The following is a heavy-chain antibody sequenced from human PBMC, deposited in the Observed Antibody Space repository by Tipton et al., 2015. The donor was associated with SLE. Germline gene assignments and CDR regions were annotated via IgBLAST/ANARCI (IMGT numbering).Heavy chain of an antibody. CDR1: GGSFSGYY. CDR3: VRSSGYYIDF. CDR2: INHSVNT. Sequence: TLSLTCAVYGGSFSGYYWTWIRQPPGKGLEWIGEINHSVNTNYSPSRKSQVIMSVDTSKNQFSLRLDSLTAADTAIYYCVRSSGYYIDFWGQGTLVTVSS. D-gene: IGHD3-3*01. V-gene: IGHV4-34*01. J-gene: IGHJ4*02.